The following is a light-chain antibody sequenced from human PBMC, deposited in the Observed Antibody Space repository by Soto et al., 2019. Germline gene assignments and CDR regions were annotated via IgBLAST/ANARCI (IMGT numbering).Light chain of an antibody. Sequence: QSVLTQPPSASGTPGQRVSISCSGSSSNIGSNTVNWYQQVPGAAPKLLIYSNNQRPSGVPDRFSASKSATSASVAITGLQSEDEADYYCASWDDSLTGVVFGGGTKLTVL. CDR1: SSNIGSNT. CDR3: ASWDDSLTGVV. CDR2: SNN. J-gene: IGLJ3*02. V-gene: IGLV1-44*01.